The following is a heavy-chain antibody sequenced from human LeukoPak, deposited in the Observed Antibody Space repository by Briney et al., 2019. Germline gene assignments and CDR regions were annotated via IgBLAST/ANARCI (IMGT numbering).Heavy chain of an antibody. Sequence: GGSLRLSCAASGFTFSSHSMNWVRQAPGKGLEWLSYIDSGSGNIYYRDSVKGRFTISRDNSHDSLYLQMDSLRDEDRAVYYCAREDDDWGPNTLDVWGQGTVVTVSS. V-gene: IGHV3-48*02. CDR2: IDSGSGNI. D-gene: IGHD7-27*01. CDR1: GFTFSSHS. J-gene: IGHJ3*01. CDR3: AREDDDWGPNTLDV.